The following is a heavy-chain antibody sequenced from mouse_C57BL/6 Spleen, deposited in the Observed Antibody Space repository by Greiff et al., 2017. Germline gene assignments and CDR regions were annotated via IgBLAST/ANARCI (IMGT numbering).Heavy chain of an antibody. CDR2: IYPGDGDT. D-gene: IGHD2-2*01. V-gene: IGHV1-82*01. CDR1: GYAFSSSW. CDR3: ARDTMVTTRIYYAMDY. J-gene: IGHJ4*01. Sequence: QVQLKQSGPELVKPGASVKISCKASGYAFSSSWMNWVKQRPGTGLEWIGRIYPGDGDTNYNGQFKGKATLTADKSSSTAYMQLSSLTSEDSAVYFCARDTMVTTRIYYAMDYWGQGTSVTVSS.